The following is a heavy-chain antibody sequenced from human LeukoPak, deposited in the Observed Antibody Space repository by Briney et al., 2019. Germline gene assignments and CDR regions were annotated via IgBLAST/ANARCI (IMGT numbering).Heavy chain of an antibody. J-gene: IGHJ4*02. CDR1: DGSISNYY. D-gene: IGHD2-21*02. CDR2: AYYSGST. CDR3: ARHGHHGDHDY. Sequence: SETLSLTCSVFDGSISNYYWSWIRQPPGKGLEWIGYAYYSGSTYYNPSLKSRVTISVDTSKNQFSLKLTSVTAADTAVYYCARHGHHGDHDYWGQGTLVTVSS. V-gene: IGHV4-59*04.